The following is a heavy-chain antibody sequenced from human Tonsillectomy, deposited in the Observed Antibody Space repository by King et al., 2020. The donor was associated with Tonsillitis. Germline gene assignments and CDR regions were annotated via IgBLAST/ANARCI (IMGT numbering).Heavy chain of an antibody. D-gene: IGHD2-21*01. CDR3: AKGNAGLDS. Sequence: VQLVESGGRLVQPGGSLRLSCAASAFIFSDYGMSWVRQAPGKGLEWVSTISGSRDRGGRTYYADSVMGRFTISRDSSKNTLYLQMNSLRADDTALYYCAKGNAGLDSWGQGTLVTVSS. CDR2: ISGSRDRGGRT. CDR1: AFIFSDYG. V-gene: IGHV3-23*04. J-gene: IGHJ4*02.